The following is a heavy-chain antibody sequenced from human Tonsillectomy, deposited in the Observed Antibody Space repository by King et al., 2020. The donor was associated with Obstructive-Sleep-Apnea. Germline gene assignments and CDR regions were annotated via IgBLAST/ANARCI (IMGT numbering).Heavy chain of an antibody. V-gene: IGHV3-30*02. CDR3: AKEGGSYGPSSGCYSYYGMDV. CDR1: GFTFSNSG. CDR2: IRYDGSNK. D-gene: IGHD5-18*01. Sequence: VQLVESGGGVVQPGRSLRLSCAASGFTFSNSGMHWVRQAPGKGLEWVAFIRYDGSNKYYADSVKGRFIISRDNSKNTLYLQMNSLRAEDTAVYYCAKEGGSYGPSSGCYSYYGMDVWGQGTTVTVSS. J-gene: IGHJ6*02.